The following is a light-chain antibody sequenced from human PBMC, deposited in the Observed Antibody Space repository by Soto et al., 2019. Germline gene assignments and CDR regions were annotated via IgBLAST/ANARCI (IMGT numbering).Light chain of an antibody. V-gene: IGLV2-14*01. J-gene: IGLJ1*01. Sequence: QSALTQPASVSGSPGQSVTISCTGTSSDGGGYNFVSWYRQLPGEAPKLILYAASDRPSGVSDRFSGSKSGDTSSLTVSGLQAEDEADYYCSSYTSTTTDVFGTGTKATVL. CDR2: AAS. CDR1: SSDGGGYNF. CDR3: SSYTSTTTDV.